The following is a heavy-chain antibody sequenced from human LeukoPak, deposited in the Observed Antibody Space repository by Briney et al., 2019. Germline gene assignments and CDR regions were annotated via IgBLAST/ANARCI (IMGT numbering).Heavy chain of an antibody. CDR3: ARAPRLTYSWYFFDY. CDR1: GGSISSGDYY. V-gene: IGHV4-31*02. CDR2: IYYSGDT. D-gene: IGHD4-11*01. Sequence: PSQTLSLTCTVSGGSISSGDYYWSWIRQHPGKGLEWIGYIYYSGDTYYNPSLKSRVTISMDTSGNQFSLKLSSVTAADTAVYYCARAPRLTYSWYFFDYWGQGTVVSVSS. J-gene: IGHJ4*02.